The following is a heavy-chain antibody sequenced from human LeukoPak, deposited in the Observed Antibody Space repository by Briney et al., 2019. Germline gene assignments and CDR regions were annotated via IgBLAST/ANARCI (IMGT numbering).Heavy chain of an antibody. J-gene: IGHJ4*02. V-gene: IGHV1-2*04. D-gene: IGHD3-10*01. Sequence: ASVKVSCKASGYTFTGYYMHWVRQAPGQGLEWMGWINPNSGGTNYAQKFQGWVTMTRDTSISTAYMELSRLRSDDTAVYYCARVKLWFGELFSDYWGQGTLVTVSS. CDR1: GYTFTGYY. CDR3: ARVKLWFGELFSDY. CDR2: INPNSGGT.